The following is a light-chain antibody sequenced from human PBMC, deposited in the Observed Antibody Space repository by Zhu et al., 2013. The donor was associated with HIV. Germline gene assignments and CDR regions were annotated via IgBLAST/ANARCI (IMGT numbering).Light chain of an antibody. CDR3: QKYHSAPFT. Sequence: DIQMTQSPSSLSASVGDRVTITCRASHTINSYLNWYQQKPGKAPKLLIYAASSLQSGVPSRFSGSGSGTDFTLTISSLQPEDVATYYCQKYHSAPFTFGPGTKVDLK. CDR2: AAS. CDR1: HTINSY. V-gene: IGKV1-39*01. J-gene: IGKJ3*01.